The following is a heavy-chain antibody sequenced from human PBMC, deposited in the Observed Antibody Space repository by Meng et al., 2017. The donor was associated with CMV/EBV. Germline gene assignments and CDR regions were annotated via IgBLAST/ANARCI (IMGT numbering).Heavy chain of an antibody. D-gene: IGHD3-22*01. CDR1: GFTFSIYW. J-gene: IGHJ4*02. V-gene: IGHV3-48*04. CDR2: ISSSSTTI. Sequence: GESLKISCAASGFTFSIYWMTWVRQAPGKGLEWVSYISSSSTTIYYADSVKGRFTISRDNAKYSLYLQMKNLRAQDTAVYYCASTPQYYSDGSGYFVSGGNWGQGTLVTVSS. CDR3: ASTPQYYSDGSGYFVSGGN.